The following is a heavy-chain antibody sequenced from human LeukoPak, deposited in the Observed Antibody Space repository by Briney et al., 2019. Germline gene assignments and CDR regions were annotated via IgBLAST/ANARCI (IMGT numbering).Heavy chain of an antibody. CDR3: AREDYDSSGYHDY. CDR1: GYSISSGYY. J-gene: IGHJ4*02. CDR2: IYTSGST. Sequence: SETLSLTCTVSGYSISSGYYWSWIWQPAGKGLEWIGRIYTSGSTNYNPSLKSRVTISVDTSKNQFSLKLSSVTAADTAVYYCAREDYDSSGYHDYWGQGTLVTVSS. V-gene: IGHV4-61*02. D-gene: IGHD3-22*01.